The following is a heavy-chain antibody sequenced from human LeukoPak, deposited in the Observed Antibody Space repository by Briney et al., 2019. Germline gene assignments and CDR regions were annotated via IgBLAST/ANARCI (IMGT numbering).Heavy chain of an antibody. D-gene: IGHD1-1*01. V-gene: IGHV4-61*02. Sequence: SQTLSLTCTVSGGSLSSCSYYWSWIRQPAGRGLEGVGRVYSSGSPNYNPSLKTRASISVGTSKNEFSVELSSVTAADPAVYFCARDRPPRERPHWRRGPLVIVSS. CDR3: ARDRPPRERPH. CDR2: VYSSGSP. CDR1: GGSLSSCSYY. J-gene: IGHJ1*01.